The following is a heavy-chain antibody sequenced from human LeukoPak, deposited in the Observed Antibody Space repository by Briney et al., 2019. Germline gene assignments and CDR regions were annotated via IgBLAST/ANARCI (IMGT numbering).Heavy chain of an antibody. J-gene: IGHJ4*02. CDR1: GYTFTSYY. CDR3: ARDGHRYFDY. CDR2: INPSGGST. V-gene: IGHV1-46*01. Sequence: GASVNVSCKASGYTFTSYYMHWVRQAPGQGLEWMGIINPSGGSTSYAQKLQGRVTMTSDMSTSTVYMELSSLRSEDTAVYYCARDGHRYFDYWGQGTLVTVSS. D-gene: IGHD1-14*01.